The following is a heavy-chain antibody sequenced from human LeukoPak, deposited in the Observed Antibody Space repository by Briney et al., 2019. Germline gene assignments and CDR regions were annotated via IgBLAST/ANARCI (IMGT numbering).Heavy chain of an antibody. Sequence: GGSLRLSCAASGFIFSHHGMNWVRQAPGKGLEWVSGIRTDGVTTYYADSVKGRFIISRDNSKNTVYLQMSSLRAEDAAVYYCAKGGGFDWLNYYYMGVWGKGTTVIISS. D-gene: IGHD3-9*01. CDR3: AKGGGFDWLNYYYMGV. CDR1: GFIFSHHG. CDR2: IRTDGVTT. V-gene: IGHV3-23*01. J-gene: IGHJ6*03.